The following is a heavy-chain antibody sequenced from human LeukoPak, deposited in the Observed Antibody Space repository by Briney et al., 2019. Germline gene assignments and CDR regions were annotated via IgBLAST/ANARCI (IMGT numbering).Heavy chain of an antibody. CDR1: GFMLSSTW. V-gene: IGHV3-74*01. CDR2: INSDATST. J-gene: IGHJ4*02. Sequence: GGSLRLSCAASGFMLSSTWMHWVRQAPGKGLVWASRINSDATSTSYADSVGGRFTISRDDAKNTMYLQMNSLRAEDTAMYYCVRGSPGYSSSWHAYWGQGTLVTVSS. D-gene: IGHD6-13*01. CDR3: VRGSPGYSSSWHAY.